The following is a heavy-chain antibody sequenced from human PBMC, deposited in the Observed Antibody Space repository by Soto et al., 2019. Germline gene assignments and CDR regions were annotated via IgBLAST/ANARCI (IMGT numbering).Heavy chain of an antibody. Sequence: GGSLRLSCAASGFTFSSYAMSWVRQAPGKGLEWVSAISGSGGSTYYADSVKGRFTISRDNSKNTLYLQMNSLRAEDTAVYYCANWGVGQWLVRGWYFDLWGRGTLVTVSS. D-gene: IGHD6-19*01. CDR1: GFTFSSYA. CDR3: ANWGVGQWLVRGWYFDL. V-gene: IGHV3-23*01. CDR2: ISGSGGST. J-gene: IGHJ2*01.